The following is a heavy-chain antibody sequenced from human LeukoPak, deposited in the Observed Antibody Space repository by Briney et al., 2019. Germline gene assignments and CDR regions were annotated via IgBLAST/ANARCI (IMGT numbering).Heavy chain of an antibody. CDR1: GFTFGSYS. V-gene: IGHV3-21*01. Sequence: GGSLRLSCAASGFTFGSYSMNWVRQAPGKGLEWVSSISSSSVYIYYADSLKGRFTISRDNARNSLYLQMNSLRAEDTAVYYCARAPSSGQPNYFDYWGQGTLVTVSS. D-gene: IGHD6-19*01. J-gene: IGHJ4*02. CDR3: ARAPSSGQPNYFDY. CDR2: ISSSSVYI.